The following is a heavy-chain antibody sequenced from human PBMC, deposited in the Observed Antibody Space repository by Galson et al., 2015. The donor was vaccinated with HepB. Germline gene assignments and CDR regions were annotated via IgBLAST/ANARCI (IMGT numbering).Heavy chain of an antibody. CDR2: INPNSGGT. V-gene: IGHV1-2*06. J-gene: IGHJ5*02. Sequence: SVKVSCKASGYTFTGYYMHWVRQAPGQGLEWMGRINPNSGGTNYAQKFQGRVTMTRDTSISTAYMELSRLRSDDTAVYYCARDYRLAIAVAGTGNWFDPWGQGTLVTVSS. D-gene: IGHD6-19*01. CDR3: ARDYRLAIAVAGTGNWFDP. CDR1: GYTFTGYY.